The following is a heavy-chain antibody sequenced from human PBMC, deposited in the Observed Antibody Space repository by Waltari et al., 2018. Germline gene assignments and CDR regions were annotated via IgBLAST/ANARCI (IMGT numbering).Heavy chain of an antibody. Sequence: EVQLVQSGAEVKKPGESLKISCKGSGYSFTSYWIGWVRQMPGKGLEWMGIIYPCDSATRYSPSFQGQFTISADKSISTAYLQWSSLKASDTAMYYCARLSLQHSSSWSLDYWGQGTLVTVSS. J-gene: IGHJ4*02. CDR1: GYSFTSYW. CDR3: ARLSLQHSSSWSLDY. CDR2: IYPCDSAT. V-gene: IGHV5-51*01. D-gene: IGHD6-13*01.